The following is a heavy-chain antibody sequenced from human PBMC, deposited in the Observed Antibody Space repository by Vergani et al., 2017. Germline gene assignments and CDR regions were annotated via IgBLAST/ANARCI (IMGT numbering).Heavy chain of an antibody. CDR3: ASLGYGSGSYYNWFDP. J-gene: IGHJ5*02. D-gene: IGHD3-10*01. V-gene: IGHV3-21*01. CDR1: GFTFSSYS. CDR2: ISSSSSYI. Sequence: EVQLVESGGGLVKPGGSLRLSCAASGFTFSSYSMNWVRQAPGKGLEWVSSISSSSSYIYYADSVKGRFTISRDNAKNSLYLQMNSLRAEDTAVYYCASLGYGSGSYYNWFDPWGQGTLVTVSS.